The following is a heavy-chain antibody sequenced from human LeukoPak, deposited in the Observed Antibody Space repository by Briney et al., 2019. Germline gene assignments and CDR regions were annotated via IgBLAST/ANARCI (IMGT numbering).Heavy chain of an antibody. CDR1: GYTFTSYD. CDR2: INPNSGGT. J-gene: IGHJ4*02. D-gene: IGHD2-8*01. CDR3: ARDPPGVRYGRPIFDS. V-gene: IGHV1-2*02. Sequence: ASVKVSCKASGYTFTSYDINWVRQATGQGLEWMGWINPNSGGTNYAQKFQGRVTMTRDKSISTAYMELYSLRSDDTAVYYCARDPPGVRYGRPIFDSWGQGTLVTVSS.